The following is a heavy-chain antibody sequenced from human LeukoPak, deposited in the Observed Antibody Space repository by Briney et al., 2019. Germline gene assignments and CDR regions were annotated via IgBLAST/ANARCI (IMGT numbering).Heavy chain of an antibody. Sequence: PGGSLRLSCAASGFTFSSYAMHWVRQAPGKGLEWVAVISYDGSNKYYADSVKGRFTISRDNSKNTLYLQMNSLRAGDTAVYYCARARGRWLQFLSAVDYWGQGTLVTVSS. CDR1: GFTFSSYA. CDR2: ISYDGSNK. D-gene: IGHD5-24*01. V-gene: IGHV3-30-3*01. J-gene: IGHJ4*02. CDR3: ARARGRWLQFLSAVDY.